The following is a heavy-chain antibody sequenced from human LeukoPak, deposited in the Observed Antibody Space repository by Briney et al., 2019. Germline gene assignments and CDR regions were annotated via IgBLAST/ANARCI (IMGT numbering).Heavy chain of an antibody. D-gene: IGHD6-13*01. CDR2: IKTDGSST. J-gene: IGHJ4*02. CDR3: ARDGPAAGWDLDY. CDR1: GFTFSSYW. Sequence: GGSLRLSCAASGFTFSSYWMHWVRQVPGKKLMWVSQIKTDGSSTIYADSVKGRFTVSRDNAKNTLYLQIHSLRVEDTAIYYCARDGPAAGWDLDYWGQGTLVTVSS. V-gene: IGHV3-74*01.